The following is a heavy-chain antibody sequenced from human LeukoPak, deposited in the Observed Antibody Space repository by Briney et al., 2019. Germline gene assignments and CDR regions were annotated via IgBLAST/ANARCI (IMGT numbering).Heavy chain of an antibody. CDR1: GFTFSTYA. V-gene: IGHV3-30-3*01. CDR3: VRVGYCTNGVCYGGIDY. J-gene: IGHJ4*02. CDR2: ISYDGSNK. D-gene: IGHD2-8*01. Sequence: PGGSLRLSCAASGFTFSTYAIHWVRQAPGKGLEWVAVISYDGSNKYYADSVKGRFTISRDNSKNTLYLQMNSLRAEDTAVYYCVRVGYCTNGVCYGGIDYWGQGTLVTVSS.